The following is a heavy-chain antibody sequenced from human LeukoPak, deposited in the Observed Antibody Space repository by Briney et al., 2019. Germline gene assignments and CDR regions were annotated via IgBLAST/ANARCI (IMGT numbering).Heavy chain of an antibody. V-gene: IGHV3-21*01. CDR3: ARGIDPLGGYCTKGVCSGDGYNWFDP. D-gene: IGHD2-8*01. Sequence: GGSLRLSCAASGFTFSTYDMNWVRQAPGKGLEWVSSISSSSTYIYYAASVKGRFTISRDNAKSSLYLQMNSLRAEDTALYYCARGIDPLGGYCTKGVCSGDGYNWFDPWGQGTLVTVSS. CDR1: GFTFSTYD. J-gene: IGHJ5*02. CDR2: ISSSSTYI.